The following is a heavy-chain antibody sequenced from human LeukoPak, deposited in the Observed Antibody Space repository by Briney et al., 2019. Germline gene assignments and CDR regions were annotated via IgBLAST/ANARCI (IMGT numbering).Heavy chain of an antibody. V-gene: IGHV1-18*01. CDR1: GYTFTSYG. CDR2: ISAYNGNT. J-gene: IGHJ4*02. CDR3: ARSRSASN. Sequence: ASVKVSCKASGYTFTSYGISWVRQAPGQGLEWMGWISAYNGNTNYAQKLQGRVTITRNTSISTAYMELSSLRSEDTAVYYCARSRSASNWGQGTLVTVSS.